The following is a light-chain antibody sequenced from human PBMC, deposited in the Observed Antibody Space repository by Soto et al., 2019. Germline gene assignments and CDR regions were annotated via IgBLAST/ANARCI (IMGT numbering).Light chain of an antibody. CDR1: STDIGTYSR. V-gene: IGLV2-14*02. J-gene: IGLJ1*01. CDR3: SSYTSSSTLYV. Sequence: QSALTQPASVSGSPGQSITISCTGTSTDIGTYSRASWYLQYPGKAPKLMIYDVTKRPSGVSNRFSGSRSGSTASLTISGLQAEDEANYYCSSYTSSSTLYVFGTGTKLTVL. CDR2: DVT.